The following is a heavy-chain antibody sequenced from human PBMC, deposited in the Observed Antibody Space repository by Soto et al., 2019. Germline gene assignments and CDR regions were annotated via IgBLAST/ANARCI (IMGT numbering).Heavy chain of an antibody. CDR3: ARAAVAAGGPFDK. CDR1: GGSFSGFF. V-gene: IGHV4-34*01. CDR2: VNHGGST. Sequence: ASETLSLTCAVSGGSFSGFFWGWIRQPPGKGLEWIGEVNHGGSTNYNPSLKSRVTISSDTSKNHFSLTLRSVTAADTAVYYCARAAVAAGGPFDKWGQGALVTVYS. D-gene: IGHD2-15*01. J-gene: IGHJ4*02.